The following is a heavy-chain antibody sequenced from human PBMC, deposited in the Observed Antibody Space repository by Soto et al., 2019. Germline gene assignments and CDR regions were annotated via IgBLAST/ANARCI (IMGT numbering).Heavy chain of an antibody. Sequence: ASVKVSCKASGYTFTSYAMHWVRQAPGQRLEWMGWINAGNGNTKYSQKFQGRVTITRDTSASTAYMELSSLRSEDTAVYYCARENAYYYDSSGYYGRSWFDPWGQGTLVTVSS. CDR2: INAGNGNT. D-gene: IGHD3-22*01. CDR1: GYTFTSYA. V-gene: IGHV1-3*01. CDR3: ARENAYYYDSSGYYGRSWFDP. J-gene: IGHJ5*02.